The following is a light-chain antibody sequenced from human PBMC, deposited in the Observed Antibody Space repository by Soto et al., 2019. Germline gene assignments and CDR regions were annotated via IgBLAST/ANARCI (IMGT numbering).Light chain of an antibody. CDR3: SSYTTGRTPVV. V-gene: IGLV2-14*01. J-gene: IGLJ2*01. CDR2: EVS. Sequence: QSALTQPASVSGSPGQSITISCTGTSSDLGGFNYVSWYQQNPGKAPKLMIYEVSNRPSGVSNRFSGSKSGYTASLTISGLQAEDEADYYCSSYTTGRTPVVFGGGTQLTVL. CDR1: SSDLGGFNY.